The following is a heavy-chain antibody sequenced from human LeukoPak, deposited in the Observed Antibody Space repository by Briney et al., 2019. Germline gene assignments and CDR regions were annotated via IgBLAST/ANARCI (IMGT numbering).Heavy chain of an antibody. CDR2: IIPIFGTA. D-gene: IGHD6-19*01. V-gene: IGHV1-69*05. CDR3: ARSDSSGSDY. CDR1: GGTFSSYA. J-gene: IGHJ4*02. Sequence: GSSVKVSCKASGGTFSSYAISWVRQAPRQGLEWMGRIIPIFGTANYAQKFQGRVTITTDESTSTDYMELSSLRSEDTAVYYCARSDSSGSDYWGQGTLVTVSS.